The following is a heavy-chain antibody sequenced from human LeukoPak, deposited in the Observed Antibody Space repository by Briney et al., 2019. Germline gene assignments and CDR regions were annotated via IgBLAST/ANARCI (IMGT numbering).Heavy chain of an antibody. D-gene: IGHD6-13*01. V-gene: IGHV4-39*01. CDR3: ARGYSSPRRYENDC. J-gene: IGHJ4*02. Sequence: SETLSLTCTVSGGSISSSSYYWGWIRQPPGKGLEWIANINYGGTTYYNPSLKSRVTISVGTSKNQFSLNLNSVTATDTAVHYCARGYSSPRRYENDCWGQGTLVTVSS. CDR1: GGSISSSSYY. CDR2: INYGGTT.